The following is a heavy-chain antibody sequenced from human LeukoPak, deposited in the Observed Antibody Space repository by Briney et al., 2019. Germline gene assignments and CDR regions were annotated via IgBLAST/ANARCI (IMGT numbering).Heavy chain of an antibody. Sequence: GVLRLSCAASGFTFSSYAMSWVRQAPGKGLEWVSGTTGSGANTYYADSVKGRFTISRDNSKNTLYLQMNSLRAEDTAVYYCASMKQWRFDYWGQGTLVTVSS. D-gene: IGHD6-19*01. V-gene: IGHV3-23*01. CDR3: ASMKQWRFDY. J-gene: IGHJ4*02. CDR2: TTGSGANT. CDR1: GFTFSSYA.